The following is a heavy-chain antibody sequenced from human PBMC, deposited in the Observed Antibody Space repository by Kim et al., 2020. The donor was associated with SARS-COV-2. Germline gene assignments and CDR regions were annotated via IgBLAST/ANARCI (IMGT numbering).Heavy chain of an antibody. CDR1: GFTVSSNY. J-gene: IGHJ6*01. V-gene: IGHV3-53*01. CDR2: IYSGGST. CDR3: ARDAYYGDSTTQTYYYYGMDV. D-gene: IGHD4-17*01. Sequence: GGSLRLSCAASGFTVSSNYMSWVRQAPGKGLEWVSVIYSGGSTYYADSVKGRFTISRDNSKNTLYLQMNSLRAEDTAVYYCARDAYYGDSTTQTYYYYGMDV.